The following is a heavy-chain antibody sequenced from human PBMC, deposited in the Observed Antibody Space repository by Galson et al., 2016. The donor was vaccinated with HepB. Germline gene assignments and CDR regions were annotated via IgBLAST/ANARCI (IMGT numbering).Heavy chain of an antibody. CDR1: GFTFSSNW. CDR3: ARGPDYGDWVDFLDC. D-gene: IGHD4-17*01. Sequence: SLRLSCAASGFTFSSNWMSWVRQAPGKGLEWVANIKQDGTENYVDSVKGRFTISRDNAKNSLYLQMNSLRAEDTAAYYCARGPDYGDWVDFLDCWGQGILVTVSS. V-gene: IGHV3-7*04. J-gene: IGHJ4*02. CDR2: IKQDGTE.